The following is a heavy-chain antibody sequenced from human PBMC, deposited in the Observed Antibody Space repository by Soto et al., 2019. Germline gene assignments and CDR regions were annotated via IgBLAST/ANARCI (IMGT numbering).Heavy chain of an antibody. J-gene: IGHJ5*02. CDR3: ARDLLSATVTTEWFDP. CDR2: IKQDGSEK. Sequence: GGSLRLSCAASGFTFSSYWMSWVRQAPGKGLEWVANIKQDGSEKYYVDSVKGRFTISRDNAKNSLYLQMNSLRAEDTAVYYCARDLLSATVTTEWFDPWGQGTLVTVSS. V-gene: IGHV3-7*05. CDR1: GFTFSSYW. D-gene: IGHD4-17*01.